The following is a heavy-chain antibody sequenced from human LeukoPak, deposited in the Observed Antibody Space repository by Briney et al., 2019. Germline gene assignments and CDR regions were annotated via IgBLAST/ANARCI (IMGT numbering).Heavy chain of an antibody. CDR1: GFTFSKSF. CDR3: AKGHSGGWPFDY. CDR2: ISGSGGNT. Sequence: GGSLRLSCAASGFTFSKSFMTWVRQAPGKGLEWVSTISGSGGNTYYTDSVKGRFTISRDNSKNTLFLQMNSLRAEDTAVYYCAKGHSGGWPFDYWGQGTLVTVSS. V-gene: IGHV3-23*01. J-gene: IGHJ4*02. D-gene: IGHD2-15*01.